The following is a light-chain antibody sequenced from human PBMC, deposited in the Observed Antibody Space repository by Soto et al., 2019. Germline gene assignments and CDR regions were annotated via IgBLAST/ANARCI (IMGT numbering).Light chain of an antibody. CDR1: QSVISDY. V-gene: IGKV3-20*01. CDR3: QQYGSSPLT. Sequence: EIVLTQSPGTLSLSPGDRATLSCRASQSVISDYLAWYQQKPGRAPRLLIYGASGRATGIPDRFSGSGSGTDFTLTISRLEPEDFAVYYCQQYGSSPLTFGGGTKVEIK. J-gene: IGKJ4*01. CDR2: GAS.